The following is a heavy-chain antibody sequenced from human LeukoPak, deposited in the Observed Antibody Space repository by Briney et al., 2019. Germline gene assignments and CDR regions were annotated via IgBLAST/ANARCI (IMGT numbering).Heavy chain of an antibody. CDR3: ARQRGSGCLDY. CDR2: IKQDGSET. J-gene: IGHJ4*02. Sequence: GGSLRLSCGASRFTLSNYWMSWVRQAPGKALEWVANIKQDGSETYYVDSVKGRFTISRDNAKNSLSLQMNSLRAEDTAVYYCARQRGSGCLDYWGQGTLVTVSS. D-gene: IGHD6-19*01. V-gene: IGHV3-7*01. CDR1: RFTLSNYW.